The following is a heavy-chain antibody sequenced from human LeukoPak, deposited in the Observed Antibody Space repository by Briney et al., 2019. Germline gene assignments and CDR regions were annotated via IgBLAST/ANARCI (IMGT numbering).Heavy chain of an antibody. Sequence: GASVKVSCKASGGTFSSYAISWVRQAPGQGLEWMGRIIPILGIANYAQKFQGRVTITADKSTSTAYMELSSLRSEDTAVYYCAREAHVDTAMVLGYWGQGTLVTVSS. V-gene: IGHV1-69*04. CDR1: GGTFSSYA. J-gene: IGHJ4*02. D-gene: IGHD5-18*01. CDR2: IIPILGIA. CDR3: AREAHVDTAMVLGY.